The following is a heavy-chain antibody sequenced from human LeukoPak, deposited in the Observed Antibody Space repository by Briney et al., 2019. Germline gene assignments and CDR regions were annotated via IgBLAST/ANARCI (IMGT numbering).Heavy chain of an antibody. CDR2: IYYSGST. Sequence: SETLSLTCTVSGGSISSYYWSWIRQPSGKGLEWIGYIYYSGSTNYNPSLKSRVTISVDTSKNQFSLKLSSVTAADTAVYYCARVRGYGALYWYFDLWGRGTLVTVSS. V-gene: IGHV4-59*01. CDR3: ARVRGYGALYWYFDL. D-gene: IGHD4-17*01. J-gene: IGHJ2*01. CDR1: GGSISSYY.